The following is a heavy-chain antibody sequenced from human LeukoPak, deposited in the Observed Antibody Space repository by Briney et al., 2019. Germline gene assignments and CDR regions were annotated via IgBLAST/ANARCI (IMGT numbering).Heavy chain of an antibody. CDR1: GGSISSSTYYYY. Sequence: PSETLSLTCTVSGGSISSSTYYYYWGRIRQPPGKGLEWIGSIYYSGSTYYNPSLKSRVTISVDTSKNQFSLKLSSVTAADTAVYYCARHTQNYYYYMDVWGKGTTVTISS. CDR2: IYYSGST. V-gene: IGHV4-39*01. J-gene: IGHJ6*03. CDR3: ARHTQNYYYYMDV.